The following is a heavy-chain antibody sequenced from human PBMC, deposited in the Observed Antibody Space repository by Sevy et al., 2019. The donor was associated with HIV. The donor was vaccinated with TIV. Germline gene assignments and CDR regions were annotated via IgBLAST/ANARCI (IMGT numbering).Heavy chain of an antibody. Sequence: GGSLRLSCAASGFTFSSYAMSWVRQAPGKGLEWVSASSRDGGNTYYADSVKGRFTISRDTSKNTLYLQMNSLRVDDTAVYYCAKDDAWIQKCGGLESWGQGTLVTVSS. V-gene: IGHV3-23*01. CDR3: AKDDAWIQKCGGLES. CDR1: GFTFSSYA. CDR2: SSRDGGNT. J-gene: IGHJ4*02. D-gene: IGHD5-18*01.